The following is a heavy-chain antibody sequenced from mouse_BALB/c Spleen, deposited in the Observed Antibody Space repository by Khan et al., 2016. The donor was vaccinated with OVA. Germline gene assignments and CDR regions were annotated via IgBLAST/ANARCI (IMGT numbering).Heavy chain of an antibody. J-gene: IGHJ4*01. Sequence: QIQLVQSGPELKKPGETVRISCKASGYTFTTAGIQWVQKMPGKGLKWIGWINTHSGVPKSAEDFKGRFVFSLEVSVNTAYLQITNLKNEDTATYVVLRGGAAYYGNDGGAMEYWGQGTSVTVSS. CDR1: GYTFTTAG. V-gene: IGHV9-4*02. CDR2: INTHSGVP. CDR3: LRGGAAYYGNDGGAMEY. D-gene: IGHD2-9*01.